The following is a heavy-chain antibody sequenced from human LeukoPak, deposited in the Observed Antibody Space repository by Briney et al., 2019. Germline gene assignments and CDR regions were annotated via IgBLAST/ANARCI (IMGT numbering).Heavy chain of an antibody. J-gene: IGHJ6*03. D-gene: IGHD6-6*01. CDR2: ISGSGGST. Sequence: GGSLRLSCAASGFTFSSYAMSWVRQAPGKGLEWVSAISGSGGSTYYADSVKGRFTISRDNSKNTLYLQMNSLRAEDTSVYYFAGVAARCRVMDVWGKGTTVTVPS. CDR3: AGVAARCRVMDV. V-gene: IGHV3-23*01. CDR1: GFTFSSYA.